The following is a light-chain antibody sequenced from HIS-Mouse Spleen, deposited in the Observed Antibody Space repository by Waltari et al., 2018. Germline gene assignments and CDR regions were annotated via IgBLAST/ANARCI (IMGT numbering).Light chain of an antibody. CDR2: DDS. CDR1: NFGRKS. CDR3: QVWDSSSDHVV. Sequence: SYELTQPPSVSVAPGKTARITCGGNNFGRKSAHWYQQKPGQAPVLVVYDDSDRPSGIPGRFSGSNSGNTATLTISGVEAEDEADYYCQVWDSSSDHVVFGGGTKLTVL. J-gene: IGLJ2*01. V-gene: IGLV3-21*03.